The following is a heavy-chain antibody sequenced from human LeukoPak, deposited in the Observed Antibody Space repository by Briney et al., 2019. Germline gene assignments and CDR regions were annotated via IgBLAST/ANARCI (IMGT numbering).Heavy chain of an antibody. Sequence: GRSLRLSCEASGFTSSSTMHWVRQAPGKGLEWVAVISYDGINAHYADSVKGRFTISRDDSKNTLYLQMNSLRPEDTAVYYCAKDLNSKWSLDYWGQGTLVTVSS. CDR2: ISYDGINA. J-gene: IGHJ4*02. D-gene: IGHD2/OR15-2a*01. CDR1: GFTSSST. CDR3: AKDLNSKWSLDY. V-gene: IGHV3-30*18.